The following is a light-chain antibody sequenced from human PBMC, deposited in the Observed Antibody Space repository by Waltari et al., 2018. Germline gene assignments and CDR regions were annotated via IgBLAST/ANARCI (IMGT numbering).Light chain of an antibody. CDR2: DVS. J-gene: IGLJ1*01. Sequence: QSALTQPASVSGSPGPSIPISCTGTSSYARGYNCVSWYQQHPGKAPKLMIYDVSKRPSGVSNLFSGSKSGNTASLTISGLQAEDEADYYCCSYAGSSTFLYVFGTGTKVTVL. CDR1: SSYARGYNC. V-gene: IGLV2-23*02. CDR3: CSYAGSSTFLYV.